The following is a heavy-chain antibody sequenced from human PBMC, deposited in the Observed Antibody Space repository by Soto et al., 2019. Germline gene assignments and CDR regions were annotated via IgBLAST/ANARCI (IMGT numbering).Heavy chain of an antibody. CDR2: ISYDGSNK. Sequence: GGSLRLSCAASGFTFSSYAMHWVRQAPGKGLEWVAVISYDGSNKYYADSVKGRFTISRDNSKNTLYLQMNSLRAEDTAVYYCARVGMGATYYFDYWGQGTLVTVSS. J-gene: IGHJ4*02. V-gene: IGHV3-30-3*01. CDR1: GFTFSSYA. CDR3: ARVGMGATYYFDY. D-gene: IGHD1-26*01.